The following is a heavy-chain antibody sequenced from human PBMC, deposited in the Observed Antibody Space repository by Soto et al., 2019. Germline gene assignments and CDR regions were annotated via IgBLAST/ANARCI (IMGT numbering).Heavy chain of an antibody. D-gene: IGHD3-3*01. CDR1: GYDFNTNW. V-gene: IGHV5-51*01. CDR2: MYPGDSDT. J-gene: IGHJ4*02. CDR3: ARLPRDCNKTSCYYADH. Sequence: PGESLKISCRGSGYDFNTNWFGWVRQLPGGGLEWVGIMYPGDSDTRYNPSLQGHVTLSVDVTVSTAFLQWRSLETSDTGMYFCARLPRDCNKTSCYYADHWGQGTLVTVSS.